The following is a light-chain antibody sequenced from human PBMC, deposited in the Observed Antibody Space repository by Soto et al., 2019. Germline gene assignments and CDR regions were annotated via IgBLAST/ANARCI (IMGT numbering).Light chain of an antibody. V-gene: IGKV1-5*03. CDR1: QSISTW. J-gene: IGKJ1*01. Sequence: DIQMTQSPSILSASVGDRVTITCRASQSISTWLAWYQQKPGKAPKALIYKASSLDSGVPSRFSGSGSGTEFTLTISSLQPDDFATYYCQQYSTYSRTFGQGTKVEIK. CDR3: QQYSTYSRT. CDR2: KAS.